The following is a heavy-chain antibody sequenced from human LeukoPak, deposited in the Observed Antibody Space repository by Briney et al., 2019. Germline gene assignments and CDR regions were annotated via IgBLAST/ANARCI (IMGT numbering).Heavy chain of an antibody. D-gene: IGHD3-10*01. CDR1: GFPFSSYN. Sequence: GGSLRLSCAASGFPFSSYNMNWVRQAPGKGLEWVSYISGSGRTIDYADSVRGRFTISRDNAKDSLYLQMNSLRDEDTAVYYCARGKGHDTSSTDYWGQGTLVTVSS. CDR3: ARGKGHDTSSTDY. V-gene: IGHV3-48*02. J-gene: IGHJ4*02. CDR2: ISGSGRTI.